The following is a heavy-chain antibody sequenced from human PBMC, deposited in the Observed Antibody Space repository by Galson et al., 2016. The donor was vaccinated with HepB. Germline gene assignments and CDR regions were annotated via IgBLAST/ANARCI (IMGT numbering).Heavy chain of an antibody. CDR2: IWYDGSKK. J-gene: IGHJ6*02. Sequence: SLRLSCAASGFTLSTYGMHWVRQAPGKGLEWVAFIWYDGSKKYYIESVKGRFIISRDNSKNTLYLQMNSLRAEDSAGYYCARAVVGYSGGWYYGMDVWGRGTTVTVSS. D-gene: IGHD6-19*01. CDR3: ARAVVGYSGGWYYGMDV. CDR1: GFTLSTYG. V-gene: IGHV3-30*02.